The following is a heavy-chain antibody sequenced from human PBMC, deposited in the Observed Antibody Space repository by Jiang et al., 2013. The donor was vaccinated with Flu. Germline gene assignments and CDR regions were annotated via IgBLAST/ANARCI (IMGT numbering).Heavy chain of an antibody. D-gene: IGHD4-17*01. CDR2: INPSGGST. CDR3: ARRSRGIDYGDYFDY. V-gene: IGHV1-46*03. CDR1: GYTFTSYY. Sequence: SGYTFTSYYMHWVRQAPGQGLEWMGIINPSGGSTSYAQKFQGRVTMTRDTSTSTVYMELSSLRSEDTAVYYCARRSRGIDYGDYFDYWGQGTLVTVSS. J-gene: IGHJ4*02.